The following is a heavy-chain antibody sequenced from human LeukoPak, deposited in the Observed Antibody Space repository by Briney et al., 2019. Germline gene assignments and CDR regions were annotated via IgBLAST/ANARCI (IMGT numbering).Heavy chain of an antibody. Sequence: ASVEVSCKASGYTFTSYYMHWVRQAPGQGLEWLGIINPSGGSTSYAQKFQGRVTMTRDTSTSTVYMELSSLRSEDTAVYYCARDLTYYYDSSGYPLTVFDYYYYYGMDVWGQGTTVTVSS. CDR3: ARDLTYYYDSSGYPLTVFDYYYYYGMDV. V-gene: IGHV1-46*01. D-gene: IGHD3-22*01. CDR1: GYTFTSYY. CDR2: INPSGGST. J-gene: IGHJ6*02.